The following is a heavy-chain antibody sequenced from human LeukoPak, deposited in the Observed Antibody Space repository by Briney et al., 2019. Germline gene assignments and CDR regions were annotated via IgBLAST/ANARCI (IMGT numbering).Heavy chain of an antibody. CDR3: ASGQQLGY. CDR1: GFTFSNYW. CDR2: IKQDGSEK. V-gene: IGHV3-7*01. J-gene: IGHJ4*02. Sequence: GGSLRLSCVASGFTFSNYWMSWVRQAPGKGLGWVANIKQDGSEKYYVDSVKGRFTISRDNAKNSLYLQMNSLRAEDTAVYYCASGQQLGYWGQGTLVTVSS. D-gene: IGHD6-6*01.